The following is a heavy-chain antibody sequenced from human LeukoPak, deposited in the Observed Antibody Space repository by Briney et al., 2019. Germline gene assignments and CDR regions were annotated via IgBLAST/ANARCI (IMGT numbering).Heavy chain of an antibody. V-gene: IGHV3-53*04. CDR2: IYSGGST. D-gene: IGHD5-18*01. J-gene: IGHJ5*02. Sequence: GGSLRLSCAASGFTVSSNYMSWVRQAPGKGLEWVSVIYSGGSTYYADSVKGRFTISRHNSKNTLYLQTNSLRAEDTAVYYCARATAMVFSAWGQGTLVTVPS. CDR1: GFTVSSNY. CDR3: ARATAMVFSA.